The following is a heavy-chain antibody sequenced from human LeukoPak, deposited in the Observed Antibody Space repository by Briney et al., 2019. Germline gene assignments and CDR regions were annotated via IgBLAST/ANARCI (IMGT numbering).Heavy chain of an antibody. Sequence: GGSLRLSCAASGFTFSNFGMHWVRQAPGKGLEWVSFIGYEGVDKYYADSVKGRFTISKDNSKATLYLQMNSLRPEDTAVYYCAKDLHGGYSSDYWGQGTLVTVFS. CDR1: GFTFSNFG. D-gene: IGHD4-23*01. J-gene: IGHJ4*02. CDR3: AKDLHGGYSSDY. CDR2: IGYEGVDK. V-gene: IGHV3-30*02.